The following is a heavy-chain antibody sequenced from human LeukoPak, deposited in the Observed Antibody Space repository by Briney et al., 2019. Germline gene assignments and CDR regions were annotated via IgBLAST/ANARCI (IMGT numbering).Heavy chain of an antibody. Sequence: PSETLSLTCAVYGGSFSGYYWSWIRQPPGKGLEWIGEINHSGSTNYNPSLKSRVIISVDTSKNQFSLKLSSVTAADTAVYYCARGPFGYCSGGSCYRKRVNWFDPWGQGTLVTVSS. CDR3: ARGPFGYCSGGSCYRKRVNWFDP. J-gene: IGHJ5*02. D-gene: IGHD2-15*01. V-gene: IGHV4-34*01. CDR2: INHSGST. CDR1: GGSFSGYY.